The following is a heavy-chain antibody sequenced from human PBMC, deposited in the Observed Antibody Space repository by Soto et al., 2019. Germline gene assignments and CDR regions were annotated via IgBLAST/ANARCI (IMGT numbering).Heavy chain of an antibody. Sequence: GASVKVSCKASGYAFTGYYMHWVRQAPGQGLEWMGWINPNSGGTNYAQKFQGRVTMTRDTSISTASMELSRLRSDDTAVYYCAKSLGIHYYDSSGYYRPLDYWGQGTLVTVSS. CDR1: GYAFTGYY. D-gene: IGHD3-22*01. CDR3: AKSLGIHYYDSSGYYRPLDY. CDR2: INPNSGGT. J-gene: IGHJ4*02. V-gene: IGHV1-2*02.